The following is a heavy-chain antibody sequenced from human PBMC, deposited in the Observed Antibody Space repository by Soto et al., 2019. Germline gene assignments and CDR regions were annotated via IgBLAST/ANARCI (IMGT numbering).Heavy chain of an antibody. Sequence: QVQLVESGGGVVQPGKSLRLSCAATGFTFSSYGMHWVRQAPGRGLEWVAVISYDGSNKYYADSVQGRFTISRDNSKNTLDLQMNSLRPEDTAVYYCAKDRSVAARYYYHGMDVWGQGTTVTVSS. CDR3: AKDRSVAARYYYHGMDV. CDR1: GFTFSSYG. J-gene: IGHJ6*02. CDR2: ISYDGSNK. V-gene: IGHV3-30*18. D-gene: IGHD6-19*01.